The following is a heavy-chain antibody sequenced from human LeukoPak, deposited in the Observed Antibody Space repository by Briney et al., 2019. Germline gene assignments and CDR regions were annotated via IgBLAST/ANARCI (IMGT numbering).Heavy chain of an antibody. Sequence: KPSETLSLTCAVYGGSFGGYYWSWIRQPPGKGLEWIGEINHSGSTNYNPSLKSRVTISVDTSKNQFSLKLSSVTAADTAVYYCASAFFMVRGAAFDYWGQGTLVTVSS. V-gene: IGHV4-34*01. CDR3: ASAFFMVRGAAFDY. D-gene: IGHD3-10*01. CDR2: INHSGST. J-gene: IGHJ4*02. CDR1: GGSFGGYY.